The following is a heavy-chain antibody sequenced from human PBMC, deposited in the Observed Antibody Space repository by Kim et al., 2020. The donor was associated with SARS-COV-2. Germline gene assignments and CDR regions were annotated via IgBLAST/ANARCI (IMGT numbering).Heavy chain of an antibody. CDR2: INPNSGGT. CDR1: GYTFTGYY. V-gene: IGHV1-2*06. J-gene: IGHJ6*03. Sequence: ASVKVSCKASGYTFTGYYMHWVRQAPGQGLEWMGRINPNSGGTNYAQKFQGRVTMTRDTSISTAYMELSRLRSDDTAVYYCAREGIAAAGTLGVWRYYSYYMDVWGKGTTVTVSS. CDR3: AREGIAAAGTLGVWRYYSYYMDV. D-gene: IGHD6-13*01.